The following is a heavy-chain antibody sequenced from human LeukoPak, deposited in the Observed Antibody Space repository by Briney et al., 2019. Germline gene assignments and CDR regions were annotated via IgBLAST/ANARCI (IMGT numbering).Heavy chain of an antibody. D-gene: IGHD3-10*01. CDR3: ARLPMVRGVYYYYYYMDI. CDR2: IKQDGSEK. Sequence: GGSLRLSCAASGFTFSSYWMSWVRQAPGKGLEWVANIKQDGSEKYYVDSVKGRFTISRDNAKNSLYLQMNSLRAEDTAVYYCARLPMVRGVYYYYYYMDIWGKGTTVTISS. J-gene: IGHJ6*03. V-gene: IGHV3-7*01. CDR1: GFTFSSYW.